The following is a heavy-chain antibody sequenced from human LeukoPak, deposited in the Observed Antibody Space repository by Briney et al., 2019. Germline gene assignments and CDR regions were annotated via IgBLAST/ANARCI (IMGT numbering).Heavy chain of an antibody. V-gene: IGHV1-69*13. J-gene: IGHJ4*02. Sequence: ASVKVSCKASGYTFTGYYIHWVRQAPGQGLEWMGGIIPIFGTASYAQKFQGRVTITADESTSTAYMELSSLRSEDTAVYYCARSGTYYYGSGSRWYFDYWGQGTLVTVSS. CDR3: ARSGTYYYGSGSRWYFDY. CDR1: GYTFTGYY. D-gene: IGHD3-10*01. CDR2: IIPIFGTA.